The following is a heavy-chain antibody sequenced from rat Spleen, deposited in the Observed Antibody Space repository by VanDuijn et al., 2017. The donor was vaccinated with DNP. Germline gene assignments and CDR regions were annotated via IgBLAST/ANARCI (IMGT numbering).Heavy chain of an antibody. D-gene: IGHD4-3*01. V-gene: IGHV5S13*01. CDR1: GFTFSNYD. Sequence: EVQLVESGGGLVQSGRSLKLSCAASGFTFSNYDMAWVRQAPTKGLEWVAAITNSGGSTYYRDSVKGRFTISRDNAKNTLYLQMNSLRSEDMATYYCVRWNSGHFDYWGQGVMVPVSS. CDR2: ITNSGGST. CDR3: VRWNSGHFDY. J-gene: IGHJ2*01.